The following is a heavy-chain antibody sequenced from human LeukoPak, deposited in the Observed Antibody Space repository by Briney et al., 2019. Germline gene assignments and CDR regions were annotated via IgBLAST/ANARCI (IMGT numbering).Heavy chain of an antibody. J-gene: IGHJ4*02. CDR3: AKARKNPSPYFDY. CDR1: GFIFSSYW. D-gene: IGHD1-14*01. Sequence: GRSLRLSCAASGFIFSSYWMNWVRQAPGKGLEWVANIKQDGSEKYYVDSVKGRFTISRDNSKNTLYMQMNSLRAEDTAVYYCAKARKNPSPYFDYWGQGTLVTVSS. CDR2: IKQDGSEK. V-gene: IGHV3-7*01.